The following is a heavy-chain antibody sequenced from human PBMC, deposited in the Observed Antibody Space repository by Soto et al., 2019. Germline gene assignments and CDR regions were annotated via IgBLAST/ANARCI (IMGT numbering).Heavy chain of an antibody. J-gene: IGHJ6*02. D-gene: IGHD3-22*01. CDR2: INPIFGTA. CDR1: GDTFSGYD. Sequence: GASVKVSCKASGDTFSGYDIRWVRQAPGQGLEWMGGINPIFGTANYAQKFQGRVTITADDSTSTAYMELSSLRAEDTAVYYWARVLNVNRYYYDSSGYYLGGMDVWGQGTTVTVSS. CDR3: ARVLNVNRYYYDSSGYYLGGMDV. V-gene: IGHV1-69*13.